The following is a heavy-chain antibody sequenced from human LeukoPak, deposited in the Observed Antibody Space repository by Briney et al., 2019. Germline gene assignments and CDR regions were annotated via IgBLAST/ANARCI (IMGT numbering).Heavy chain of an antibody. CDR2: IYHSGST. V-gene: IGHV4-39*07. CDR1: GGSISSSSYY. Sequence: SETLSLTCTVSGGSISSSSYYWGWIRQPPGKGLEWIGSIYHSGSTYYNPSLKSRVTISVDTSKNQFSLKLSSVTAADTAVYYCARDQYQLRPPQSIWFDPWGQGTLVTVSS. CDR3: ARDQYQLRPPQSIWFDP. J-gene: IGHJ5*02. D-gene: IGHD2-2*01.